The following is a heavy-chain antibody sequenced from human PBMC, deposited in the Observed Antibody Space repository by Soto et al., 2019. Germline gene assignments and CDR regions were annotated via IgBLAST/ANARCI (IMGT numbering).Heavy chain of an antibody. V-gene: IGHV3-53*01. Sequence: EVQVVESGGGLIQPGGSLRLSCAASGFTVSRNYMSWVRQAPGKGLEWVSVIYSGGSTSYADSVKGRFTISRDNSKNTVYLQMNSLRAEDTAVYYCATDLGRDSNQHWGQGTLVTVSS. D-gene: IGHD4-4*01. CDR1: GFTVSRNY. CDR3: ATDLGRDSNQH. J-gene: IGHJ1*01. CDR2: IYSGGST.